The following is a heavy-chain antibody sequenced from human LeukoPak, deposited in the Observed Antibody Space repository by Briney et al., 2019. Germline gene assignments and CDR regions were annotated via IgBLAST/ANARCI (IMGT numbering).Heavy chain of an antibody. V-gene: IGHV4-61*05. CDR2: FYHSGST. CDR1: GGSISSSSYY. Sequence: SETLSLTCTVSGGSISSSSYYWSWIRQPPGKGLEWIGYFYHSGSTNYNPSLKSRVTISVDKSKNQFSLKLSSVTAADTAVYYCASLYGSGHNLYYYYYGMDVWGQGTTVTVSS. D-gene: IGHD3-10*01. CDR3: ASLYGSGHNLYYYYYGMDV. J-gene: IGHJ6*02.